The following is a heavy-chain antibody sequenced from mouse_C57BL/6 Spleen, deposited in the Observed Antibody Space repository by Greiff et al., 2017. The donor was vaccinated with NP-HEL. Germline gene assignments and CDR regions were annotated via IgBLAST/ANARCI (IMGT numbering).Heavy chain of an antibody. CDR2: ISYDGSN. V-gene: IGHV3-6*01. CDR1: GYSITSGYY. CDR3: ARDGSSYEEYFDV. Sequence: EVQLQQSGPGLVKPSQSLSLTCSVTGYSITSGYYWNWIRQFPGNKLEWMGYISYDGSNNYNPSLKNRISITRDTSKNQFFLKLNSVTTEDTATYYCARDGSSYEEYFDVWGTGTTVTVSS. D-gene: IGHD1-1*01. J-gene: IGHJ1*03.